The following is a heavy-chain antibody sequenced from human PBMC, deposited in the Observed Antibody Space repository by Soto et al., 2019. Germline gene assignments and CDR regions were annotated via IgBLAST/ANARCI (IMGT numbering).Heavy chain of an antibody. J-gene: IGHJ5*02. CDR1: GFSFSDYY. D-gene: IGHD2-2*01. Sequence: SLRLSCAASGFSFSDYYMSWIRQAPGKGLEWVTYISSSGGDIYYADSVKGRFTISRDDAKKSLYLQMNSLGADDTAVYYCARTSGVSTIPSWGQGTMGTVSS. V-gene: IGHV3-11*01. CDR3: ARTSGVSTIPS. CDR2: ISSSGGDI.